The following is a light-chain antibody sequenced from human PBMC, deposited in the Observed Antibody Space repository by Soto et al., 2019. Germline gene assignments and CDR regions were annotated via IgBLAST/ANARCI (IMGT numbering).Light chain of an antibody. V-gene: IGKV1-27*01. J-gene: IGKJ3*01. CDR2: GAS. Sequence: DIQMTQSPSSLSSSVGDRVTITCRASQGISNYLAWYQHKPGKVPKLLINGASTLQAGVPAPFSGRGSGTYFYLPINSLQSEYVATCYCGQYNSTPWSVGSATKVDI. CDR1: QGISNY. CDR3: GQYNSTPWS.